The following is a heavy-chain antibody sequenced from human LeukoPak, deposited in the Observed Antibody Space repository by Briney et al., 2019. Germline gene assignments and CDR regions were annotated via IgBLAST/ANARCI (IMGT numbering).Heavy chain of an antibody. CDR2: IYYTGGT. V-gene: IGHV4-59*08. J-gene: IGHJ4*02. Sequence: SETLSLTCTVSGGSIGSDYWTWIRQPTGKGLEYIGYIYYTGGTNYNPSLKSRVTISVDTSKNQFSLKPSSVTAADTAVYFCAKYGNSGWVIDNWGQGTLVTVSS. D-gene: IGHD6-19*01. CDR1: GGSIGSDY. CDR3: AKYGNSGWVIDN.